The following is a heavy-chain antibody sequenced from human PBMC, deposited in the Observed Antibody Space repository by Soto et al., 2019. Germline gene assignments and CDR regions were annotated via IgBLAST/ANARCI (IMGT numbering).Heavy chain of an antibody. CDR3: ARAITMVRGVTYFDY. J-gene: IGHJ4*02. V-gene: IGHV3-74*01. D-gene: IGHD3-10*01. Sequence: LRLSCAASGFTFSSYWMHWVRQVPGKGLVWVSRINSDGRSTSYADSVKGRFTISRDNAKNTLYLQMNSLRAEDTAVYYCARAITMVRGVTYFDYWGQGTLVTVSS. CDR1: GFTFSSYW. CDR2: INSDGRST.